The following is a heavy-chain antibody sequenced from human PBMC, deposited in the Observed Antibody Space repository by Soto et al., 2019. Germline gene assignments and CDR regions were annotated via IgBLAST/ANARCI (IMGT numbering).Heavy chain of an antibody. Sequence: ASVKVSCKASGYTFTSYGISWVRQAPGQGLEWMGWISAYNGNTNYAQKLQGRVTMTTDTSTSTAYMELRSLRSDDTAVYYCARGHYDYVWGSRSGDTYYDGMDVWGQGTTVTVSS. V-gene: IGHV1-18*01. CDR3: ARGHYDYVWGSRSGDTYYDGMDV. CDR2: ISAYNGNT. CDR1: GYTFTSYG. J-gene: IGHJ6*02. D-gene: IGHD3-16*01.